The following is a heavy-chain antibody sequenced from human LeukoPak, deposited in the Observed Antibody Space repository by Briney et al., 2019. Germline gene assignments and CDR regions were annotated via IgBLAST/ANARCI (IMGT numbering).Heavy chain of an antibody. CDR2: ISWNSGSI. D-gene: IGHD1-7*01. J-gene: IGHJ4*02. CDR3: AREDDWNYEDY. V-gene: IGHV3-9*01. Sequence: GGSLRLSCAASGFTFDDYAMHWVRQAPGKGLEWVSGISWNSGSIGYADSVKGRFTISRDNAKNSLYLQMNSLRAEDTAVYYCAREDDWNYEDYWGQGTLVTVSS. CDR1: GFTFDDYA.